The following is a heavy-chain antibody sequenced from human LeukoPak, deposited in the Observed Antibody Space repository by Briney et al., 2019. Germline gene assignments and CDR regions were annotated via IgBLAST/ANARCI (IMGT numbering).Heavy chain of an antibody. J-gene: IGHJ4*02. Sequence: PSETLSLTCTVPGGSISSSSYYWGWIRQPPGKGLEWIGYAYYSGSTFYNPSLKSRVTTSVDTSKNQFSLKLSSVTAADTAVYYCAREGREYDYVWGSYRRGFDYWGQGTLVTVSS. CDR3: AREGREYDYVWGSYRRGFDY. CDR1: GGSISSSSYY. V-gene: IGHV4-39*07. D-gene: IGHD3-16*02. CDR2: AYYSGST.